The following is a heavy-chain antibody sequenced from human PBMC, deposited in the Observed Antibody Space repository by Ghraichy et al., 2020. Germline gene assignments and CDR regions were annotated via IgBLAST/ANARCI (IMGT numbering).Heavy chain of an antibody. J-gene: IGHJ6*02. CDR3: ARGPLGRGVLALGYYYYGMDV. D-gene: IGHD3-10*01. V-gene: IGHV1-69*13. CDR1: GGTFSSYA. CDR2: IIPIFGTA. Sequence: SVKVSCKASGGTFSSYAISWVRQAPGQGLEWMGGIIPIFGTANYAQKFQGRVTITADESTSTAYMELSSLRSEDTAVYYCARGPLGRGVLALGYYYYGMDVWGQGTTVTVSS.